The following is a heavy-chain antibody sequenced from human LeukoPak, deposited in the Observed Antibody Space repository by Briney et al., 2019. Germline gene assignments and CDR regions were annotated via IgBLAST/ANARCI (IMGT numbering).Heavy chain of an antibody. J-gene: IGHJ4*02. CDR1: GVSISSYY. CDR2: IYSTGST. V-gene: IGHV4-4*07. D-gene: IGHD6-13*01. Sequence: PSETLSLTCTVSGVSISSYYWRWIRQPAGKGLEWIGRIYSTGSTNNNPSLKSRVTMSVDTSKNQFSLRLRAVTAADTAVYYCARQIASAGTAGFDFWGQGALVTVSS. CDR3: ARQIASAGTAGFDF.